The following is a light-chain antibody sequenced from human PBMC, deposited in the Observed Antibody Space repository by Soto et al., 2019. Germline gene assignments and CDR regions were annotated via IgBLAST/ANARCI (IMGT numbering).Light chain of an antibody. J-gene: IGKJ2*01. Sequence: EIVLTQSPGTQSWSPGERTTLACRASQSFSSSYLAWYQQKPGQAPSLLIYGASNRATGIPDRFSGSASGTDFTLTSSRMEHEDCAVYCCHHYCGSASYTVGQGTKVEI. V-gene: IGKV3-20*01. CDR3: HHYCGSASYT. CDR1: QSFSSSY. CDR2: GAS.